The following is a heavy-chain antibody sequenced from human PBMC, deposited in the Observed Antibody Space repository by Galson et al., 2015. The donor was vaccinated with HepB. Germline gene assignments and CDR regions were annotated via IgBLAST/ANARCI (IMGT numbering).Heavy chain of an antibody. CDR1: GYTFTSYG. CDR2: ISAYNGNT. Sequence: SVKVSCKASGYTFTSYGISWVRQAPGQGLEWMGWISAYNGNTNYAQKLQGRVTMTTDTSTSTAYMELRSLRSDDPAVYYCARDRAVAGSFATDLDYWGQGTLVTVSS. D-gene: IGHD6-19*01. CDR3: ARDRAVAGSFATDLDY. J-gene: IGHJ4*02. V-gene: IGHV1-18*01.